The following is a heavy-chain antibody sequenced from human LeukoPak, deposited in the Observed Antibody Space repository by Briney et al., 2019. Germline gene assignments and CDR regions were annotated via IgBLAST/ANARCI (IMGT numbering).Heavy chain of an antibody. CDR2: ISSSSSTI. D-gene: IGHD4-17*01. CDR1: GFTFSSYS. J-gene: IGHJ4*02. Sequence: GGSLRLSCAASGFTFSSYSMNWVRQAPGKGLEWVSYISSSSSTIYYADSVKGRFTISRDNAKNSLYLQMNSLRAEDTAVYYCTTDRGDYWYPYFDYWGQGTLVTVSS. V-gene: IGHV3-48*04. CDR3: TTDRGDYWYPYFDY.